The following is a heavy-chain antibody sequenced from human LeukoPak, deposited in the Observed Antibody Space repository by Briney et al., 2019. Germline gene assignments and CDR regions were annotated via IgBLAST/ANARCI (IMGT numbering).Heavy chain of an antibody. D-gene: IGHD6-13*01. V-gene: IGHV3-33*01. CDR2: IWYDGSNK. CDR3: ARGGQYSSSWYGYFGY. Sequence: GGSLRLSCAASGFTFSSYGMHWVRQAPGKGLEWVAVIWYDGSNKYYADSVKGRFTISRDNSKNTLYLQMNSLRAEDTAVYYCARGGQYSSSWYGYFGYWGQGTLVTVSS. CDR1: GFTFSSYG. J-gene: IGHJ4*02.